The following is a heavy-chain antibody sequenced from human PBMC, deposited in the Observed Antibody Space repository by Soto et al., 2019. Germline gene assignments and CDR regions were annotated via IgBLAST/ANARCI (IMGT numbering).Heavy chain of an antibody. CDR2: ISAYNGNT. D-gene: IGHD3-3*01. Sequence: ASVKVSCQASGYTFTSYGISWVRQAPGQGLEWMGWISAYNGNTNYAQKLQGRVTMTTDTSTSTAYMELRSLRSDDTAVYYCARDQYDFWSGYYTTLPVDYWGQGTLVTVSS. V-gene: IGHV1-18*01. CDR3: ARDQYDFWSGYYTTLPVDY. J-gene: IGHJ4*02. CDR1: GYTFTSYG.